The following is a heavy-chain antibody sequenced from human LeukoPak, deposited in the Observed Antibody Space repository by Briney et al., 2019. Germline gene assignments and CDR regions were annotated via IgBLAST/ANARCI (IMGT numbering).Heavy chain of an antibody. CDR2: ISWNSGSI. D-gene: IGHD5-12*01. CDR1: GFTFDDYA. Sequence: QPGRSLRLSCAASGFTFDDYAMHWVRQAPGKGLEWVSGISWNSGSIGYADSVKGRFTISRDNAKNSLYLQMNSLRAEDTAVYYCAREHSGYDFPGRDYYYMDVWGKGTTVTVSS. CDR3: AREHSGYDFPGRDYYYMDV. J-gene: IGHJ6*03. V-gene: IGHV3-9*01.